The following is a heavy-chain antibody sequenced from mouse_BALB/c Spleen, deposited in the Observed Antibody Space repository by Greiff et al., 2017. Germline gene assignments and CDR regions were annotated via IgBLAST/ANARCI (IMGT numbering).Heavy chain of an antibody. V-gene: IGHV1-14*01. J-gene: IGHJ4*01. D-gene: IGHD1-1*02. CDR1: GYTFTSYV. Sequence: VQLQQSGPELVKPGASVKMSCKASGYTFTSYVMHWVKQKPGQGLEWIGYINPYNDGTKYNEKFKGKATLTSDKSSSTAYMELSSLTSEDSAVYYCAREGVYGPYAMDYWGQGTSVTGSS. CDR3: AREGVYGPYAMDY. CDR2: INPYNDGT.